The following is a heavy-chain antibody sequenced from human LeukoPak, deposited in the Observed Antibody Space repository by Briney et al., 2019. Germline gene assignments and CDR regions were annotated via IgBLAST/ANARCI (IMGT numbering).Heavy chain of an antibody. D-gene: IGHD6-19*01. Sequence: PGGSLRLSCAASGFTFSSYAMNWVRQAPGKGLAWVSGINNSGGSTYYADSVKGRFTISRDNSKNTLYLQMNSLRAEDTAVYYCAKLYPVAGTKVGVWGQGTLVTVSS. CDR3: AKLYPVAGTKVGV. J-gene: IGHJ4*02. V-gene: IGHV3-23*01. CDR2: INNSGGST. CDR1: GFTFSSYA.